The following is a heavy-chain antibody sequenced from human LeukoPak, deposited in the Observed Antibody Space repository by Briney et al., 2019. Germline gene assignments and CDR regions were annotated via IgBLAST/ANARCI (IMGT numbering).Heavy chain of an antibody. D-gene: IGHD3-10*01. CDR2: IYHSGSV. V-gene: IGHV4-59*01. CDR3: ARGGGFGSPPAY. Sequence: PSETLSFTCTVSGGSISNYYWSWIRQPPGKGLEWIGYIYHSGSVNYNPSLKSRVTIPVDTTNNQFSLKLNSVTAADTAVYYCARGGGFGSPPAYWGQGTLVTVSS. CDR1: GGSISNYY. J-gene: IGHJ4*02.